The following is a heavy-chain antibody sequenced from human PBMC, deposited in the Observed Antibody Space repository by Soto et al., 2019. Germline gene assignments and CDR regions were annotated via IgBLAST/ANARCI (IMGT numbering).Heavy chain of an antibody. CDR2: INSDERTT. Sequence: QPGGSLRLSCAASGFTFSRYWMHLVRQAPGQGLVWVSRINSDERTTNYADSVKGRFTISRDNAKNTLYLQMNSLRAEDTAVYYCAMRPPSIFDYWGQGTQGSVSS. J-gene: IGHJ4*02. CDR1: GFTFSRYW. V-gene: IGHV3-74*01. CDR3: AMRPPSIFDY.